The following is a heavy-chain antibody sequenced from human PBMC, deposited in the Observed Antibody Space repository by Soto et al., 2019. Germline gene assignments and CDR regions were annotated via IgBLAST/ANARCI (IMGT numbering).Heavy chain of an antibody. V-gene: IGHV5-51*01. CDR3: ARHGAVAGAYYYGMDV. CDR2: IYPGDSDT. J-gene: IGHJ6*02. CDR1: GYSFITYW. Sequence: PGESLKISCKGSGYSFITYWIGWVRQMPGKGLEWMGIIYPGDSDTRYSPSFQGQVTISADTSIKTAYLQWSSLKASDTAIYYCARHGAVAGAYYYGMDVWGQGTTVTVSS. D-gene: IGHD6-19*01.